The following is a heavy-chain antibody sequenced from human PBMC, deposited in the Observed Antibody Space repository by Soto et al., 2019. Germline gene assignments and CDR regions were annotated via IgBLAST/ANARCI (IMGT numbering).Heavy chain of an antibody. CDR3: VRLKNVFRVIEE. V-gene: IGHV4-39*01. J-gene: IGHJ4*02. CDR2: IYYSGST. Sequence: NRQPPGKGLEWIGYIYYSGSTYYNPSLKSRVTISVDTSKNHFSLNMSSVTAADTAVHYCVRLKNVFRVIEEWGQGNLVT. D-gene: IGHD3-22*01.